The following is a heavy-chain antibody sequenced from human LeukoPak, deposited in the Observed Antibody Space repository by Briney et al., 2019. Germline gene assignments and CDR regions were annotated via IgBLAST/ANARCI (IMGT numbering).Heavy chain of an antibody. D-gene: IGHD2-2*01. V-gene: IGHV4-59*01. J-gene: IGHJ4*02. Sequence: SETLSLTCTVSGASISHYYWICMRQPPGRGLEWIGCAFYTGSTNYNPSLKSRVTISIDTSKSQFSLRLTSVTAADTAIYYCASLSHCSTSSCLYYWGRGTLVTVSS. CDR3: ASLSHCSTSSCLYY. CDR1: GASISHYY. CDR2: AFYTGST.